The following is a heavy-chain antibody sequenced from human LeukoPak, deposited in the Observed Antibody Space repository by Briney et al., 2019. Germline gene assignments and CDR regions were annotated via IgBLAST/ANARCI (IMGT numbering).Heavy chain of an antibody. V-gene: IGHV3-53*01. CDR1: GFTVSSNY. CDR3: ARWLQSLAYFDH. CDR2: IYSGGST. J-gene: IGHJ4*02. D-gene: IGHD5-24*01. Sequence: PGGSLRLSCAASGFTVSSNYMSWVRQAPGKGLEGVSVIYSGGSTNYADSVKGRFTNSRDNSKNTLYLQMNSLRAEDTAVYYCARWLQSLAYFDHWGQGTLVTVSS.